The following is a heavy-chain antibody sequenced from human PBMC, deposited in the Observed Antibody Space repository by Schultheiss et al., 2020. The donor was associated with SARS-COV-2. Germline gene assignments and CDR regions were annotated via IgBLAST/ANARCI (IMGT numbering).Heavy chain of an antibody. CDR2: IYYSGST. Sequence: SETLSLTCTVSGGSISSYYWSWIRQPPGKGLEWIGYIYYSGSTYYNPSLKSRLTISGDTSKNQFSLKVNSVTAADTAVYYCARGYRYYYYAMDVWGQGTTVTVSS. J-gene: IGHJ6*02. CDR3: ARGYRYYYYAMDV. CDR1: GGSISSYY. V-gene: IGHV4-59*12. D-gene: IGHD5-18*01.